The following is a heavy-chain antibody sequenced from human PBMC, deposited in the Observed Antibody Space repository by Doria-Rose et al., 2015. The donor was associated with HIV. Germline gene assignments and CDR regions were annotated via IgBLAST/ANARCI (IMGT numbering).Heavy chain of an antibody. V-gene: IGHV2-26*01. D-gene: IGHD6-13*01. CDR3: ARIKSSRWYHKYYFDF. CDR1: GVSLSSPGMG. Sequence: QITLKESGPVLVKPTETLTLTCTVSGVSLSSPGMGVSWIRQPPGKALEWLANIFSDDERSYKTSLTSRLTISSGTSKSQVFLIMTDMDPVDTATYYCARIKSSRWYHKYYFDFWGQGTLVIVSA. CDR2: IFSDDER. J-gene: IGHJ4*02.